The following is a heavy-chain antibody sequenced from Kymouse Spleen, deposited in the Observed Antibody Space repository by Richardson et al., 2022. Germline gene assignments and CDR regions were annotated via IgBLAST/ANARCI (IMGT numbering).Heavy chain of an antibody. CDR1: GGSFSGYY. V-gene: IGHV4-34*01. CDR3: ARGKVVRGVRYPLGMDV. J-gene: IGHJ6*02. D-gene: IGHD3-10*01. CDR2: INHSGST. Sequence: QVQLQQWGAGLLKPSETLSLTCAVYGGSFSGYYWSWIRQPPGKGLEWIGEINHSGSTNYNPSLKSRVTISVDTSKNQFSLKLSSVTAADTAVYYCARGKVVRGVRYPLGMDVWGQGTTVTVSS.